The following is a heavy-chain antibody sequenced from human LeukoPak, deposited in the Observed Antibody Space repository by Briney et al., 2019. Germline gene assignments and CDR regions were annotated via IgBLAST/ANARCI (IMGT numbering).Heavy chain of an antibody. V-gene: IGHV1-3*01. CDR2: INAGNGNT. J-gene: IGHJ6*04. CDR3: ARSGRTGCSSTSCYYYGMDV. Sequence: EASVKVSCNASGYTFTSYAMHWVRQAPGQRLEWMGWINAGNGNTKYSQKFQGRVTITRDTSASTAYMELSSLRSEDTVVYYCARSGRTGCSSTSCYYYGMDVWGKGTTVTVSS. CDR1: GYTFTSYA. D-gene: IGHD2-2*01.